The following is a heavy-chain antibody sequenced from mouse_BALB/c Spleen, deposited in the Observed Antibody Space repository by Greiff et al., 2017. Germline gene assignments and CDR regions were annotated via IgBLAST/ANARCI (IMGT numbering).Heavy chain of an antibody. J-gene: IGHJ3*01. CDR2: INPYNDGT. D-gene: IGHD2-3*01. CDR1: GYTFTSYV. V-gene: IGHV1-14*01. CDR3: ARWGYDGYYGGFAY. Sequence: VQLQQSGPELVKPGASVKMSCKASGYTFTSYVMHWVKQNPGQGLEWIGYINPYNDGTKYNEKFKGKATLTSDKSSSTAYMELSSLTSEDSAVYYCARWGYDGYYGGFAYWGQGTLVTVS.